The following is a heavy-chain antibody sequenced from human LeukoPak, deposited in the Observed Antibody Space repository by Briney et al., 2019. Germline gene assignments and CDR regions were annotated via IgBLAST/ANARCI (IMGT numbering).Heavy chain of an antibody. D-gene: IGHD2-2*01. CDR2: IRNDGSMK. CDR3: AKSDIIVVSDAKGNWFDP. CDR1: GFIFSNYD. J-gene: IGHJ5*02. Sequence: GGSLRLSCAASGFIFSNYDMHWVRQTPAKGLEWVAFIRNDGSMKYYADSVKGRFTISRDNSKNTLYLQMNNLRTEDMAVYYCAKSDIIVVSDAKGNWFDPWGQGSLVTVSS. V-gene: IGHV3-30*02.